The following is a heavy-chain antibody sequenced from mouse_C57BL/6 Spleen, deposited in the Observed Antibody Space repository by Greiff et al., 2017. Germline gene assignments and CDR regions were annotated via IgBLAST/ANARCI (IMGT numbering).Heavy chain of an antibody. CDR3: ARSHITTVVANFDY. Sequence: DVHLVESGGGLVKPGGSLKLSCAASGFTFSDYGMHWVRQAPEKGLEWVAYISSGSSTIYYADTVKGRFTISRDNAKNTLFLQMTSLRSEDTAMYYCARSHITTVVANFDYWGQGTTLTVSS. V-gene: IGHV5-17*01. CDR1: GFTFSDYG. D-gene: IGHD1-1*01. J-gene: IGHJ2*01. CDR2: ISSGSSTI.